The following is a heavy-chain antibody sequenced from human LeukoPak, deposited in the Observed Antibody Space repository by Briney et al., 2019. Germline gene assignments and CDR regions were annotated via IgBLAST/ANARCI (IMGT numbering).Heavy chain of an antibody. D-gene: IGHD3-16*01. CDR3: ARDQGDSPFDY. CDR1: GFTFSSYS. J-gene: IGHJ4*02. Sequence: PGGSLRLSCAVSGFTFSSYSMNWVRQAPGKGLEWVSSISSSSRYIYYADSVKGRFTISRDNAKNSLYLQMNSLRAEDTAVYYCARDQGDSPFDYWGQGTLVTVSS. V-gene: IGHV3-21*01. CDR2: ISSSSRYI.